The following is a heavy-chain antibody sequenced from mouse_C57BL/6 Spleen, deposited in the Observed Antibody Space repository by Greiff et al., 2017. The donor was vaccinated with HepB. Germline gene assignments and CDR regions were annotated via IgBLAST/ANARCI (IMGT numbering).Heavy chain of an antibody. V-gene: IGHV5-9*01. D-gene: IGHD1-1*01. CDR2: ISGGGGNT. CDR3: ARHASGSSSFDY. CDR1: GFTFSSYT. Sequence: EVQGVESGGGLVKPGGSLKLSCAASGFTFSSYTMSWVRQTPEKRLEWVATISGGGGNTYYPDSVKGRFTISRDNAKNTLYLQMSSLRSEDTALYYCARHASGSSSFDYWGQGTTLTVSS. J-gene: IGHJ2*01.